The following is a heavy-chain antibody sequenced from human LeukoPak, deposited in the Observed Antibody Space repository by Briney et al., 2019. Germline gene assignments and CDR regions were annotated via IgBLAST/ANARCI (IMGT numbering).Heavy chain of an antibody. CDR2: IYPGDSET. V-gene: IGHV5-51*01. D-gene: IGHD7-27*01. CDR3: ARLQGRWGGRYYYYYGMDV. J-gene: IGHJ6*02. Sequence: GESLKISCKGSGYSFTSYWIGWVRQVPGKGLEWMGIIYPGDSETRYSPSFQGQVTISADTSISTAYLHWSSLKASDTAMYYCARLQGRWGGRYYYYYGMDVWGQGTTVTVSS. CDR1: GYSFTSYW.